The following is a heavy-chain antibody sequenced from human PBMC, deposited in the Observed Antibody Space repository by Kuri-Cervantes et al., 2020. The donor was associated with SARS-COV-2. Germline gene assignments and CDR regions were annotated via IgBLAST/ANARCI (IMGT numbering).Heavy chain of an antibody. CDR1: GFKISSYG. CDR2: IRNDGSNK. Sequence: GESLKISCAASGFKISSYGMHWVRQAPGKGLEWLAFIRNDGSNKYYADSVKGRFTISRDNSKNTLYLQMNSLRAEDTAVYYCANSPGYSSSWTGSDDYWGQGTLVTVSS. D-gene: IGHD6-13*01. CDR3: ANSPGYSSSWTGSDDY. V-gene: IGHV3-30*02. J-gene: IGHJ4*02.